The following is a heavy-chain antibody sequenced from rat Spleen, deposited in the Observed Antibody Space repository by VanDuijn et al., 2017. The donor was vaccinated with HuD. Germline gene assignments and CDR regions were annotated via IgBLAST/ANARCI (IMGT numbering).Heavy chain of an antibody. CDR1: GFTFNKYW. CDR2: ISNSGDST. Sequence: EVQLVESGGGLVQPGRSLKLSCVASGFTFNKYWMTWIRQAPGKGLEWVASISNSGDSTYYPDSVKVRFTISRDNAKSTLYLQMNSLRSEDTAIYYCTSAWASMDAWGQGASVTVSS. V-gene: IGHV5-31*01. J-gene: IGHJ4*01. CDR3: TSAWASMDA. D-gene: IGHD4-6*01.